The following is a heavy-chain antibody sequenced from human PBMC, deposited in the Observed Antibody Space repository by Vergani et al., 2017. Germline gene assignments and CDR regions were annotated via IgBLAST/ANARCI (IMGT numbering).Heavy chain of an antibody. CDR1: GYTFITYA. J-gene: IGHJ6*02. Sequence: QVQLLPSGAEVKKPGASVKVSCKASGYTFITYAISWVRQAPGQGLEWMGCISPYNGNTNYAQKLQGRVTMTTDTLTSTAYMELRSLKSDDTAIYYCGRGMDSGSGSYPYFYYYGLDVWGQGTAVTVSS. CDR3: GRGMDSGSGSYPYFYYYGLDV. D-gene: IGHD3-10*01. CDR2: ISPYNGNT. V-gene: IGHV1-18*01.